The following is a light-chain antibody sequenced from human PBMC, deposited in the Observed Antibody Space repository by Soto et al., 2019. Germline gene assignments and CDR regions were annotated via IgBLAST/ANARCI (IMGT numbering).Light chain of an antibody. CDR2: GAS. CDR1: QSVSSSY. Sequence: EIVLTQSPGTLSLSPGERATLSCRASQSVSSSYLAWYQQKPGQAPRLLIYGASSRATGIPARFSGSGSGTDFTLTISRLELEDFAVYYCHQYDSSPLTFGGGTKVEIK. J-gene: IGKJ4*01. CDR3: HQYDSSPLT. V-gene: IGKV3-20*01.